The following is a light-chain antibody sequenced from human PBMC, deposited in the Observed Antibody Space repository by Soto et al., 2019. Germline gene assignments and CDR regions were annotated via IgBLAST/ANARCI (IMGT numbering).Light chain of an antibody. CDR1: QSLVYADGNTY. CDR3: MQTAHWPYT. CDR2: KVF. Sequence: DAVMTQSPLSLPVTLGQSASISCTSSQSLVYADGNTYLNWLQQRPGQSPRRLIYKVFNRDSGVPGRFSGSASGSEFTLTISRVEAEDIGVYYCMQTAHWPYTFGRGTKVDIK. J-gene: IGKJ2*01. V-gene: IGKV2-30*01.